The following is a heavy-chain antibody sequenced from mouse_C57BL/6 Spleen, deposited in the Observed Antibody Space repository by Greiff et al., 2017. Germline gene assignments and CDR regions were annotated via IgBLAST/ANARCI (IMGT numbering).Heavy chain of an antibody. Sequence: VQLQQSGPELVKPGASVKISCKASGYTFTDYYMNWVKQSHGKSLEWIGDINPNNGGTSYNQKFKGKATLTVDKSSSTAYMELRSLTSEDSAVYYCARTTGGYFDYWGQGTTLTVSS. J-gene: IGHJ2*01. CDR3: ARTTGGYFDY. V-gene: IGHV1-26*01. CDR2: INPNNGGT. D-gene: IGHD1-1*01. CDR1: GYTFTDYY.